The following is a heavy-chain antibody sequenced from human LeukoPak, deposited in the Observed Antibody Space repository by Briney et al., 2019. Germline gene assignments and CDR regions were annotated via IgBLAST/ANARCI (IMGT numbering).Heavy chain of an antibody. CDR1: GYTLTELS. V-gene: IGHV1-2*04. J-gene: IGHJ4*02. CDR2: INPNSGGT. CDR3: ARSITMVRGVITPPGY. D-gene: IGHD3-10*01. Sequence: ASVKVSCKVSGYTLTELSMHWVRQAPGQGLEWMGWINPNSGGTNYAQKFQGWVTMTRDTSISTAYMELSRLRSDDTAVYYCARSITMVRGVITPPGYWGQGTLVTVSS.